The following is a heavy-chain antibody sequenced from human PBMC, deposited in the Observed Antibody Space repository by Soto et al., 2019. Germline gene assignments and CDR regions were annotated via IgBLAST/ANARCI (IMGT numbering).Heavy chain of an antibody. CDR3: AKGGLMVYAICYFDY. CDR2: ISGSGGST. V-gene: IGHV3-23*01. CDR1: GFTFSSYA. J-gene: IGHJ4*02. Sequence: GGSLRLSCAASGFTFSSYAMSWVRQAPGKGLEWVSAISGSGGSTYYADSVKGRFTISRDNSKNTLYLQMNSLRAEDTAVYYCAKGGLMVYAICYFDYWGQGTLVTVSS. D-gene: IGHD2-8*01.